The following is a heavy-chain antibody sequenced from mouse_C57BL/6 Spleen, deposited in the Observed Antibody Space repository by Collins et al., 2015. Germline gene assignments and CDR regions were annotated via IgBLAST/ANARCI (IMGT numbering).Heavy chain of an antibody. CDR3: ARSYYYGSSWNFDY. D-gene: IGHD1-1*01. CDR1: GYTFTDYY. J-gene: IGHJ2*01. V-gene: IGHV1-75*01. Sequence: QVQLQQSGPELVKPGVSVKISCKASGYTFTDYYINWVKQRPGQGLEWIGWIFPGSGSTYYNEKFKGKATLTVDKSSSTAYMLLSSLTSEDSAVYFCARSYYYGSSWNFDYWGQGTTLTVSS. CDR2: IFPGSGST.